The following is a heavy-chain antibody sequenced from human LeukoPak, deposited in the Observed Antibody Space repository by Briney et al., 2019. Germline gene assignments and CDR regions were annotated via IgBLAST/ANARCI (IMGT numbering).Heavy chain of an antibody. CDR2: INTNTGNP. J-gene: IGHJ5*02. D-gene: IGHD6-6*01. CDR1: GYTFTSYA. CDR3: ASLAEYSSFNWFDP. V-gene: IGHV7-4-1*02. Sequence: GASVKVSCKASGYTFTSYAMNWARQAPGQGLEWMGWINTNTGNPTYAQGFTGRFVFSLDTSVSTAYLQISSLKAEDTAVYYCASLAEYSSFNWFDPWGQGTLVTVSS.